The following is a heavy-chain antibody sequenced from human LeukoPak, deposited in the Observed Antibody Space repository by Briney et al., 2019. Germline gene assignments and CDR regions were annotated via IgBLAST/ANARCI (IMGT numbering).Heavy chain of an antibody. CDR1: GFTFSTYA. CDR2: ISGSGGST. Sequence: GRSLRLSCAASGFTFSTYAMSWVRQAPGKGLEWVSAISGSGGSTYYADSVKVRFTISRDNSKDTLYLQMNSLRAEDTAVYYFAKDSWYGSGSLDYWGQRTLVTVSS. D-gene: IGHD3-10*01. CDR3: AKDSWYGSGSLDY. V-gene: IGHV3-23*01. J-gene: IGHJ4*02.